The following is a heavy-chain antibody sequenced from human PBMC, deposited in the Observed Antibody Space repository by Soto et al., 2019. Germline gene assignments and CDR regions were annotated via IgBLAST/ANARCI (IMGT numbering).Heavy chain of an antibody. CDR2: MNTNSGNT. Sequence: ASVKVSCKASGYTFTSYDINWVRQATGQGLEWMGWMNTNSGNTGYAQKFQARVTMTRNTSISTAYMELISLRSEDSAVYSCARGNRVGIAAYNWFDPWGQGTLVTVSS. V-gene: IGHV1-8*01. D-gene: IGHD2-15*01. CDR1: GYTFTSYD. CDR3: ARGNRVGIAAYNWFDP. J-gene: IGHJ5*02.